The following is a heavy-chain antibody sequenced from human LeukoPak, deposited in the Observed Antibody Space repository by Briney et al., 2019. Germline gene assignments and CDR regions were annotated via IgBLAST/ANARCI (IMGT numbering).Heavy chain of an antibody. CDR1: GGSISRYY. D-gene: IGHD1-26*01. CDR2: IHTTGNT. CDR3: ARVEGATRGYFDL. J-gene: IGHJ2*01. V-gene: IGHV4-4*07. Sequence: PSETLSLTCTVSGGSISRYYWIWVRQPAEKGLEWIGHIHTTGNTNYNPSLKSRLSMSVDTSMNQFSLRLSSVTAADTAVYYCARVEGATRGYFDLWGRGTLVTVSS.